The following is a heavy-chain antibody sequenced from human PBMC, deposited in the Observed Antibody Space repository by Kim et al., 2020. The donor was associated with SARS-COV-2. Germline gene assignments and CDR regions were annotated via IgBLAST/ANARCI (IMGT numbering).Heavy chain of an antibody. CDR2: INHSGST. J-gene: IGHJ6*02. V-gene: IGHV4-34*01. CDR1: GGSFSGYY. D-gene: IGHD6-13*01. Sequence: SETLSLTCAVYGGSFSGYYWSWIRQPPGKGLEWIGEINHSGSTNYNPSLKSRVTISVDTSKNQFSLKLSSVTAADTAVYYCARGGIAAAGTWVLTPLKYYYYGMDVWGQGTTVTVSS. CDR3: ARGGIAAAGTWVLTPLKYYYYGMDV.